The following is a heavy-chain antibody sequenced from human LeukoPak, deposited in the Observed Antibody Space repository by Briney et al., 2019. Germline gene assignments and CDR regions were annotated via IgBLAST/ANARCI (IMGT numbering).Heavy chain of an antibody. CDR1: GFTFRTYA. CDR3: ARYYYDSSGYYPIYYYYYYMDV. D-gene: IGHD3-22*01. Sequence: PGGSLRLSCAASGFTFRTYAMSWVRQAPGKGLEWVSAISDSGGGSYYADSVKGRFTISRDNSKNTLYLQMNSLRAEDTAVYYCARYYYDSSGYYPIYYYYYYMDVWGKGTTVTVSS. J-gene: IGHJ6*03. V-gene: IGHV3-23*01. CDR2: ISDSGGGS.